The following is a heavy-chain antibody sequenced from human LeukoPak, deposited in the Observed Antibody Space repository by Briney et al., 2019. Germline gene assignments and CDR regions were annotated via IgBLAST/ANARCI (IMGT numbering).Heavy chain of an antibody. CDR1: GGSISTSLYY. J-gene: IGHJ5*02. D-gene: IGHD2-15*01. V-gene: IGHV4-39*07. CDR2: IFYNEST. Sequence: SETLSLTCTVSGGSISTSLYYWGWIRQPPGKGLEWIGSIFYNESTYYNPSLQSRVTISIDTSNDQFSLKLSTVTAADTAVYYCARRDKFSIGFDPWGQGILVTV. CDR3: ARRDKFSIGFDP.